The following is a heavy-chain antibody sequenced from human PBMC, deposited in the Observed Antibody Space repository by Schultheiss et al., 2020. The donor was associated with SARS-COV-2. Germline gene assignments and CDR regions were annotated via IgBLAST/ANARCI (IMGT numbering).Heavy chain of an antibody. CDR3: ARFCTNGVCRYYYGMDV. J-gene: IGHJ6*02. CDR2: ISGSGGST. V-gene: IGHV3-23*01. CDR1: GFTFSSYA. Sequence: GGSLRLSCAASGFTFSSYAMSWVRQAPGKGLEWVSAISGSGGSTYYADSVKGRFTISRDNSKNTLYLQMNSLRAEDTAVYYCARFCTNGVCRYYYGMDVWGQGTTVTVSS. D-gene: IGHD2-8*01.